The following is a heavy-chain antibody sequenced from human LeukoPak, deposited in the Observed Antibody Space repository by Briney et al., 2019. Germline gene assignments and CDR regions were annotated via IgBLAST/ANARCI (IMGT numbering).Heavy chain of an antibody. CDR2: IYYSGST. V-gene: IGHV4-39*01. CDR3: AILYYDILTGPTWFDP. CDR1: GGSISSSSYY. Sequence: PSETLSLTCTASGGSISSSSYYWGWIRQPPGKGLEWIGSIYYSGSTYYNPSLKSRVTISVDTSKNQFSLKLSSVTAADTAAYYCAILYYDILTGPTWFDPWGQGTLVTVSS. D-gene: IGHD3-9*01. J-gene: IGHJ5*02.